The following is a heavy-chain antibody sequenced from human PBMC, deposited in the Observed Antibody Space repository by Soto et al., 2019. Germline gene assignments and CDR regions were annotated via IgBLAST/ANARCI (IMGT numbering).Heavy chain of an antibody. Sequence: ASVKVSCKASGYTFTSYGISWVRQAPGQGLEWMGWISAYNGNTNHAQKLQGRVTMTTDTSTSTAYMELRSLRSDDTAVYYCARAEYYDFWSGWMTAVNNWFDPWGQGTLVTVSS. CDR1: GYTFTSYG. V-gene: IGHV1-18*04. CDR3: ARAEYYDFWSGWMTAVNNWFDP. J-gene: IGHJ5*02. CDR2: ISAYNGNT. D-gene: IGHD3-3*01.